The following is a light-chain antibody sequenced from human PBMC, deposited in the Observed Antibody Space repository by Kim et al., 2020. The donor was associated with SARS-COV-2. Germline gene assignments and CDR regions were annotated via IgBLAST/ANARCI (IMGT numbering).Light chain of an antibody. V-gene: IGKV3-15*01. CDR3: QQSNKWPYT. CDR1: QSVSSD. CDR2: GAS. J-gene: IGKJ2*01. Sequence: EIVMTQSPASLSVSPGERATLSCRASQSVSSDLVWYQQKPGQAPRLLIYGASTRATGIPARFGGSGSGTEFTLTISSLQSEDFAVYYCQQSNKWPYTFGQGTKLEI.